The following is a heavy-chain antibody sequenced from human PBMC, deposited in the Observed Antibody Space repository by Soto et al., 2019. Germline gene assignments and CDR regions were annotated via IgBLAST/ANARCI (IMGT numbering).Heavy chain of an antibody. Sequence: ASVKVSCKASGYTFTSYYMHWVRQAPGQGLEWMGIINPSGGSTSYAQKFQGRVTMTRDTSTSTVYMELSSLRSEDTAVYYCARDRASVFGVVGGGDAFDIWGQGTVVTVSS. V-gene: IGHV1-46*01. CDR2: INPSGGST. CDR1: GYTFTSYY. J-gene: IGHJ3*02. D-gene: IGHD3-3*01. CDR3: ARDRASVFGVVGGGDAFDI.